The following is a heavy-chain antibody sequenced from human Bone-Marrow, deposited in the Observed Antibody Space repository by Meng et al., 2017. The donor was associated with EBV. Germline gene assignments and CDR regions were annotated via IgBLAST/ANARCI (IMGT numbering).Heavy chain of an antibody. CDR2: INPNSGNT. CDR1: GYTFSSYG. V-gene: IGHV1-8*01. CDR3: ARMGY. J-gene: IGHJ4*02. Sequence: EQLGRSGGEVKKPGSSVKVSCRTSGYTFSSYGVNWVRQAPGQGPEWMGWINPNSGNTGFAQKIQGRVSMTWDTYTSTAYMELRNLRSEDTAVYYCARMGYWGQGTLVTVSS.